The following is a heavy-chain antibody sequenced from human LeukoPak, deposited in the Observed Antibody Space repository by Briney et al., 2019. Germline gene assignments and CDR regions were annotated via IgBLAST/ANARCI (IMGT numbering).Heavy chain of an antibody. J-gene: IGHJ4*02. CDR3: AKFQVGAPKCLDY. CDR2: ISGSGGST. V-gene: IGHV3-23*01. CDR1: GFTFSSYS. D-gene: IGHD1-26*01. Sequence: GGSLRLSCAASGFTFSSYSMNWVRQAPGKGLEWVSAISGSGGSTYYADSVKGRFTISRDNSKNTLYLQMNSLRAEDTAVYYCAKFQVGAPKCLDYWGQGTLVTVSS.